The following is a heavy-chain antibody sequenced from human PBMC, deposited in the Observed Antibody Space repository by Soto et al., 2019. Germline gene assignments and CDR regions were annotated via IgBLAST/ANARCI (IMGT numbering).Heavy chain of an antibody. J-gene: IGHJ4*02. CDR1: GYSFTSYW. CDR2: IDPSDSYT. D-gene: IGHD3-10*01. CDR3: ARQGVYYYGSGIYDY. Sequence: GESLKISCKGSGYSFTSYWISWVRQMPGKGLEWMGRIDPSDSYTNYSPSFQGHVTISADKSISTAYLQWSSLKASDTAMYYCARQGVYYYGSGIYDYWGQGTLVTVSS. V-gene: IGHV5-10-1*01.